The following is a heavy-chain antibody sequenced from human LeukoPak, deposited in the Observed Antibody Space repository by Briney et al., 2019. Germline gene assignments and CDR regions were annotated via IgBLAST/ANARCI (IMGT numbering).Heavy chain of an antibody. Sequence: GSSVKVSCKASGGTFSSYAISWVRQAPGQGLEWMGGIIPIFGTANYAQKFQGRVTITADESTSTAYMELSSLRSEDTAVYYCAREDRAAAGTYYYYYMDVWGKGTTVTVSS. CDR3: AREDRAAAGTYYYYYMDV. D-gene: IGHD6-13*01. CDR2: IIPIFGTA. V-gene: IGHV1-69*01. CDR1: GGTFSSYA. J-gene: IGHJ6*03.